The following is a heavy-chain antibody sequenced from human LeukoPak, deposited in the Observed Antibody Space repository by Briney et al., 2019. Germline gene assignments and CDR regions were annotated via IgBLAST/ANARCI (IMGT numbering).Heavy chain of an antibody. Sequence: SETLSLTCTVSGGSISSGGYYWSWIRQHPGKGLEWIGYIYYSGSTYYNPSLKSRVTISVDTSKNQFSLKLSSVTAADTAVYYCARAAHGSTRFDPWGQGTLVTVSS. CDR2: IYYSGST. CDR1: GGSISSGGYY. J-gene: IGHJ5*02. D-gene: IGHD3-10*01. V-gene: IGHV4-31*03. CDR3: ARAAHGSTRFDP.